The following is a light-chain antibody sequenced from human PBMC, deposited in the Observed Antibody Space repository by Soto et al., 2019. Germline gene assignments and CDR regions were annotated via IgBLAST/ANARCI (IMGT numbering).Light chain of an antibody. V-gene: IGKV3-20*01. CDR3: QNYDSSQT. CDR1: QSVNSRH. Sequence: EVVLTQSPGTLSLSPGERATLSCRASQSVNSRHLAWYQQKPGQAPRLLIYGASSRATGIPDRFSGSGSGTDFTLTISRLEPEDFPVYYCQNYDSSQTFGQGTKVEIK. J-gene: IGKJ1*01. CDR2: GAS.